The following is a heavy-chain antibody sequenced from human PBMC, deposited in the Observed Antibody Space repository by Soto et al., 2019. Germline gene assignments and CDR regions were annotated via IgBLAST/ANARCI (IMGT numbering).Heavy chain of an antibody. CDR1: GGSITNYY. Sequence: QVQLQESGPGLVTPSEPLSLMCPVSGGSITNYYWSWIRPSPAQGLEWIGYVSDSGSTKYNPSLKSRVTISVDTSKNQFSLKLTSLTAADTAVYYCARERVGHSAMDVWGQGTTVTVSS. D-gene: IGHD1-26*01. J-gene: IGHJ6*02. CDR2: VSDSGST. V-gene: IGHV4-59*12. CDR3: ARERVGHSAMDV.